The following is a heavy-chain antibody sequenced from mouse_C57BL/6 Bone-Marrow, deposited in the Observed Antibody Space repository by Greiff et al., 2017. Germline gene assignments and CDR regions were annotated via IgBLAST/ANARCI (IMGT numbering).Heavy chain of an antibody. CDR1: GYTFTSYG. CDR3: ARWYYSGSSLDY. CDR2: IYPRSGNT. Sequence: VQLQQSGAELARPGASVKLSCKASGYTFTSYGISWVKQRTGQGLEWIGEIYPRSGNTYYNEKFKGKATLTADKSSSTAYMEIRSLTSEDSAVYFCARWYYSGSSLDYWGQGTTLTVSS. D-gene: IGHD1-1*01. V-gene: IGHV1-81*01. J-gene: IGHJ2*01.